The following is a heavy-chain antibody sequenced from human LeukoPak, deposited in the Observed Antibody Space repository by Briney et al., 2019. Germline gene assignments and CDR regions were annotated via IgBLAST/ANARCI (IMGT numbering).Heavy chain of an antibody. CDR2: IYYSGST. CDR1: TCSFSRGGYY. Sequence: PSQTLSLTCTDSTCSFSRGGYYWSWIRQHPGKGLEWIGYIYYSGSTSYNPSLKSRVTISGDASKNQFSLKLSSVTAADTAVYYCARHNGYNSGYYYYYMDVWGKGTTVTVSS. D-gene: IGHD5-24*01. V-gene: IGHV4-31*03. CDR3: ARHNGYNSGYYYYYMDV. J-gene: IGHJ6*03.